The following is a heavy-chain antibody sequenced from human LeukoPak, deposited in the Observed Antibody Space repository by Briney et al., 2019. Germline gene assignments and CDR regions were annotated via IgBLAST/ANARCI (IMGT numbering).Heavy chain of an antibody. CDR1: GYTLTELS. CDR3: ASTPPPLPQLELHRYYYYGMDV. D-gene: IGHD1-1*01. V-gene: IGHV1-24*01. J-gene: IGHJ6*02. Sequence: ASVKVSCKVSGYTLTELSMHWVRQAPGKGLEWMGGFDPEDGETIYAQKFQGRVTMTEDTSTDTAYMELSSLRSEDTAVYYCASTPPPLPQLELHRYYYYGMDVWGQGTTVTVSS. CDR2: FDPEDGET.